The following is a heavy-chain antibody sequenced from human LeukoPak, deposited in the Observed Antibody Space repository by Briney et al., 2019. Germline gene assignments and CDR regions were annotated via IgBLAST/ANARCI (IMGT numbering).Heavy chain of an antibody. D-gene: IGHD3-10*01. J-gene: IGHJ3*02. CDR1: GFTFSGSW. V-gene: IGHV3-7*04. CDR3: AKDGEAFDI. CDR2: IKPDGSNK. Sequence: GESLKISCAASGFTFSGSWMTWVRQAPGKGLEWVANIKPDGSNKYYVDSVKGRFTISRDNGKKSLYLQMNDLRDEDTALYYCAKDGEAFDIWGQGTMVTVSS.